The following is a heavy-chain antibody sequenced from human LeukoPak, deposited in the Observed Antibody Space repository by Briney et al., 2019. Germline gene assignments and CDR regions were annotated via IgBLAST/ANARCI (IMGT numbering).Heavy chain of an antibody. V-gene: IGHV4-34*01. Sequence: SETLSLTCAVHGGSFSGYYWSWIRQPPGQGLESIGEINHSVSTNYNPSLKSRVTISVGTSKNQFSLKLSSVTAADTAVYYFARGRVDIVVVVAAPRDYYYGMDVWGKGTTVTVSS. CDR2: INHSVST. D-gene: IGHD2-15*01. CDR1: GGSFSGYY. J-gene: IGHJ6*04. CDR3: ARGRVDIVVVVAAPRDYYYGMDV.